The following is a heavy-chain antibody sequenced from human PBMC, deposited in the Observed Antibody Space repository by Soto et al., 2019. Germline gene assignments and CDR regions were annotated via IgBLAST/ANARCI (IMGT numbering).Heavy chain of an antibody. D-gene: IGHD4-4*01. CDR1: GFTFSSCW. J-gene: IGHJ6*04. CDR3: ARVTSNDYSYLSV. V-gene: IGHV3-74*01. Sequence: GGSLRLSCAASGFTFSSCWMHWVRQAPGKGLVWVSRINSDGSSTNYADSVKGRFTISRDNAKNTLYLQINSLRDEDTAVYYCARVTSNDYSYLSVWGKGTTVTVSS. CDR2: INSDGSST.